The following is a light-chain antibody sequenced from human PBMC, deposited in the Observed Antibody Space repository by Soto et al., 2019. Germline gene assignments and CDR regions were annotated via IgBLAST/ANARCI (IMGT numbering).Light chain of an antibody. Sequence: DIVMTQSPATLSVSPGERATLSCRASLTVSNNLAWYQQKPGQAPRLLIYYASTRATGIPDRFSGSGSVKDFTLTISSVQSEDVAVYYCQQCNNWPPGATFGPGTRVDIK. CDR3: QQCNNWPPGAT. J-gene: IGKJ3*01. CDR2: YAS. CDR1: LTVSNN. V-gene: IGKV3-15*01.